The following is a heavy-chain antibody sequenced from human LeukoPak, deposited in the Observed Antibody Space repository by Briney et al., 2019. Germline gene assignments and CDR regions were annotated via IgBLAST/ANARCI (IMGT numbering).Heavy chain of an antibody. CDR2: INAGNGNT. CDR1: GYTFTSYA. D-gene: IGHD3-22*01. J-gene: IGHJ3*02. Sequence: ASVKVSCKASGYTFTSYAMHWVRQAPGQRLEWMGWINAGNGNTKYSQKFQGRVTITRDTSASRAYMELSSLRSEDTAVYYCARDSDYYDSNAFDIWGQGTMVTVSS. CDR3: ARDSDYYDSNAFDI. V-gene: IGHV1-3*01.